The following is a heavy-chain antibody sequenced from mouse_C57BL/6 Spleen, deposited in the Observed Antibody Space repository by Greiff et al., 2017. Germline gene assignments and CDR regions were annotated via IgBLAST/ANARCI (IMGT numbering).Heavy chain of an antibody. J-gene: IGHJ3*01. V-gene: IGHV1-42*01. CDR2: INPSTGGT. D-gene: IGHD2-2*01. Sequence: EVKVVESGPELVKPGASVKISCKASGYSFTGYYMNWVKQSPEKSLEWIGEINPSTGGTTYNQKFKAKATLTVDKSSSTAYMQLKSLTSEDSAVYYCAGSTMVTKFAYWGQGTLVTVSA. CDR1: GYSFTGYY. CDR3: AGSTMVTKFAY.